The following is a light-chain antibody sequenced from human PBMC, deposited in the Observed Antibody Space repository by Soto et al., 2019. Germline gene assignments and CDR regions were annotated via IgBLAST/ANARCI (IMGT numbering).Light chain of an antibody. Sequence: QSALTQPASVSGSPGQSIAISCTGTSSDVGSYTYVSWYQQHPGKAPKLMIFDVSNRPSGVSDRFSGSKSGNMASLTISGLQADDEADYYCSSYTISSTDVFGTGTKVTVL. V-gene: IGLV2-14*01. CDR3: SSYTISSTDV. CDR1: SSDVGSYTY. CDR2: DVS. J-gene: IGLJ1*01.